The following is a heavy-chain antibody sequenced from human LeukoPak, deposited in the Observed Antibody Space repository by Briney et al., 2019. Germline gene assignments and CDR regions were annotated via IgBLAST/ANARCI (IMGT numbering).Heavy chain of an antibody. CDR2: ISSSSSYI. J-gene: IGHJ6*03. D-gene: IGHD4-17*01. Sequence: GGSLRLSCAASGFTFSSYSMNWVRQAPGKGLEWVSSISSSSSYIYYADSVKGRFTISRDNAKNSLYLQMNSLRAEDTAVYYCARDSYGVSYYYYYMDVWGKGTTVTISS. V-gene: IGHV3-21*01. CDR1: GFTFSSYS. CDR3: ARDSYGVSYYYYYMDV.